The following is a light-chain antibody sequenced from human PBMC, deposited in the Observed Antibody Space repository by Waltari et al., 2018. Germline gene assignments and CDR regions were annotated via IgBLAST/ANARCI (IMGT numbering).Light chain of an antibody. J-gene: IGLJ2*01. CDR1: SSDVGGYNY. Sequence: QSALTQPRSVSGSPGQSVTISCTGTSSDVGGYNYGSWYQQHPGKAPNLMIYDVNKRPSGVPDRFSGSKSGNTASLTISGLQAEDEADFYCCSYAGSYILVFGGGTKLTVL. CDR2: DVN. CDR3: CSYAGSYILV. V-gene: IGLV2-11*01.